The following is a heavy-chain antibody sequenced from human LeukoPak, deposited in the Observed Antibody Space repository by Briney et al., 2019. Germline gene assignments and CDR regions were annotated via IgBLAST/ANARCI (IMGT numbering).Heavy chain of an antibody. J-gene: IGHJ4*02. Sequence: SETLSLTCTVSGGSISSGSYYWSWIRQPAGKGLEWIGRIYTSGSTNYNPSLKSRVTISVDTSKNQFSLKLSSVTAADTAVYYCAREGGGIPYFDYWGQGTLVTVSS. CDR1: GGSISSGSYY. D-gene: IGHD4-23*01. CDR2: IYTSGST. V-gene: IGHV4-61*02. CDR3: AREGGGIPYFDY.